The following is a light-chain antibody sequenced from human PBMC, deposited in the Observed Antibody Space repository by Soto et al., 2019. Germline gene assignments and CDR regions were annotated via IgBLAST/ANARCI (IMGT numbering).Light chain of an antibody. CDR1: SSDVGGYNY. V-gene: IGLV2-8*01. Sequence: QSALTQPPSASGSPGQSVTISCTGTSSDVGGYNYVSWYQQHPGKAPKLMIYEVSKRPSGVPDRFSGSKSGNTASLTVSGLQAEDWADYYCRSYSGSNNYWVFGGGTKLTVL. CDR3: RSYSGSNNYWV. CDR2: EVS. J-gene: IGLJ3*02.